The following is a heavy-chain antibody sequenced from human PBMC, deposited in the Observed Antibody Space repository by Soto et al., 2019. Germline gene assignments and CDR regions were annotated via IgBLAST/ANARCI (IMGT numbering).Heavy chain of an antibody. CDR1: GGSIRSYY. Sequence: SETLSLTCTVSGGSIRSYYWSWIRQPAGKPLEWIVRIYTSGTTNYNPSLKSRVTMSVDTSKNQFSLKLTSVTAADTAIYYCAREGASGFGMDVWGQGTTVTVSS. J-gene: IGHJ6*02. D-gene: IGHD1-26*01. CDR2: IYTSGTT. V-gene: IGHV4-4*07. CDR3: AREGASGFGMDV.